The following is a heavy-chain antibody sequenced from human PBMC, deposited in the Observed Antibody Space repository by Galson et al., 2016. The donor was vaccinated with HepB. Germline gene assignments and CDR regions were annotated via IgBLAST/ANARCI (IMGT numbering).Heavy chain of an antibody. Sequence: TLSLTCSVSGGSIGSGHYYWSWIRLHPGRGLEWIGYIHDSGTTYYNPSLKSRVTLSLDTSKNQFSLNLRSVTAADSAVYYCARAGDIVATMVFASWGQGTLVTVSS. J-gene: IGHJ4*02. D-gene: IGHD5-12*01. CDR2: IHDSGTT. V-gene: IGHV4-31*03. CDR3: ARAGDIVATMVFAS. CDR1: GGSIGSGHYY.